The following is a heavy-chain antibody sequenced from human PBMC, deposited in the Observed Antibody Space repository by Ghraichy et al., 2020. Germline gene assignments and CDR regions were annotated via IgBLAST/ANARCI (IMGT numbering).Heavy chain of an antibody. CDR1: GFTFSNYW. CDR2: IKPDGRET. V-gene: IGHV3-7*03. CDR3: TRGGTREFDY. Sequence: GGSLRLSCAASGFTFSNYWMAWARQAPGKGLDWVANIKPDGRETYSVDSVKGRFTISRDNAKNSLYLQMSSLRAEDTAVYYCTRGGTREFDYWGQGTLVTVSS. J-gene: IGHJ4*02. D-gene: IGHD3-16*01.